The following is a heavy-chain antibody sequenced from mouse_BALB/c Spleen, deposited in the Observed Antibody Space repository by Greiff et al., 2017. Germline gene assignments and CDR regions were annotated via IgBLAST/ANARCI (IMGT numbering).Heavy chain of an antibody. D-gene: IGHD2-4*01. CDR2: IYPGDGDT. CDR1: GYTFTSYW. J-gene: IGHJ4*01. Sequence: QVQLKQSGAELARPGASVKLSCKASGYTFTSYWMQWVKQRPGQGLEWIGAIYPGDGDTRYTQKFKGKATLTADKSSSTAYMQLSSLASEDSAVYYCASIYYDYDDDYAMDYWGQGTSVTVSS. V-gene: IGHV1-87*01. CDR3: ASIYYDYDDDYAMDY.